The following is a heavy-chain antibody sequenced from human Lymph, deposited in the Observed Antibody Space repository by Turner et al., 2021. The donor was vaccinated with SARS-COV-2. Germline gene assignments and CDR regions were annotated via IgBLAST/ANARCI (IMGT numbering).Heavy chain of an antibody. CDR3: ARDFPPQDGYNPAGGFDI. V-gene: IGHV4-31*03. CDR1: GGSISSGGYY. J-gene: IGHJ3*02. Sequence: QVQLQESGPGLVKPSQTLSLTCTVSGGSISSGGYYWSWIRQHPGKGLEWIGYIYYSGSTYYNPSLKSRVSISVDTSKNQFSLKLSSVTAADTAVYYCARDFPPQDGYNPAGGFDIWGQGTMVSVSS. CDR2: IYYSGST. D-gene: IGHD5-12*01.